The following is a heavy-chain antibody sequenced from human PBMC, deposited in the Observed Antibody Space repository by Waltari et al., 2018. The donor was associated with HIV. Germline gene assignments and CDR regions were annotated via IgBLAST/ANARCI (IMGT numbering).Heavy chain of an antibody. V-gene: IGHV1-69*18. D-gene: IGHD4-17*01. CDR3: ARGDYGGNGGYYYGMDV. J-gene: IGHJ6*02. Sequence: QVQLVQSGAEVKKPGSSVKVSCTASGGTFSSYAIHWVRQAPGQGIEWMWRIFPNFGEANNAKKVQGRFTITADESTSTAYMELSSLRSEDTAVYYCARGDYGGNGGYYYGMDVWGQGTTVTVSS. CDR1: GGTFSSYA. CDR2: IFPNFGEA.